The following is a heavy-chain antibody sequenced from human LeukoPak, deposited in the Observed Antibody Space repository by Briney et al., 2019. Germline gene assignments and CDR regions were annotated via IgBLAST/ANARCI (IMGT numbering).Heavy chain of an antibody. CDR2: ISSSGSTI. D-gene: IGHD2-2*01. J-gene: IGHJ5*02. Sequence: GGSLRLSCAASGFTFSSYEMNWVRQAPGKGPEWVSYISSSGSTIYYADSVKGRFTISRDNAKSSLYLQMNSLRAEDTAVYYCARDRGRLYCSSTSCPGWFDPWGQGTLVTVSS. V-gene: IGHV3-48*03. CDR1: GFTFSSYE. CDR3: ARDRGRLYCSSTSCPGWFDP.